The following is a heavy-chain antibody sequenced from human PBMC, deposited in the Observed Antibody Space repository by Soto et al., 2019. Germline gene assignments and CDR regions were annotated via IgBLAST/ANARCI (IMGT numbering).Heavy chain of an antibody. J-gene: IGHJ4*02. CDR2: ISYDGSNK. V-gene: IGHV3-30*03. CDR1: GFTFSSYG. CDR3: AGEQRSGLDY. D-gene: IGHD6-19*01. Sequence: QVQLVESGGGVVQPGRSLRLSCAASGFTFSSYGMHWVRQAPGKGLEWVAVISYDGSNKYYADSVKGRFTISRDNSKNTLYLQMNSLRAEDTAVYYCAGEQRSGLDYWGQGTLVTVSS.